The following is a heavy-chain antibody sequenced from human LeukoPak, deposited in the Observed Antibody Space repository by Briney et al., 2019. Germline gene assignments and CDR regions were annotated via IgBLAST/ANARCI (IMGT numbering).Heavy chain of an antibody. D-gene: IGHD2-21*01. CDR1: GFTFDDYA. CDR2: ISGDGGST. CDR3: ATAGDW. J-gene: IGHJ4*02. V-gene: IGHV3-43*02. Sequence: GGSLRLSCAASGFTFDDYAMHWVCQAPGKGLEWVSLISGDGGSTYYADSVKGRFTISRDNSKNSLYLQMNSLRTEDTALYYCATAGDWWGQGTLVTVSS.